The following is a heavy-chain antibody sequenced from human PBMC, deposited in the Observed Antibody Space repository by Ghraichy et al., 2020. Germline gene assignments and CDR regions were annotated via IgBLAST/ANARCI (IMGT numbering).Heavy chain of an antibody. V-gene: IGHV3-64D*09. CDR1: GFTFSSYA. Sequence: GGSLRLSCSASGFTFSSYAMHWVRQAPGKGLEYVSAISSNGGSTYYADSVKGRFTISRDNSKNTLYLQMSSLRAEDTAVYYCVTGSGSYGVLFDYWGQGTLVTVSS. D-gene: IGHD3-10*01. CDR2: ISSNGGST. J-gene: IGHJ4*02. CDR3: VTGSGSYGVLFDY.